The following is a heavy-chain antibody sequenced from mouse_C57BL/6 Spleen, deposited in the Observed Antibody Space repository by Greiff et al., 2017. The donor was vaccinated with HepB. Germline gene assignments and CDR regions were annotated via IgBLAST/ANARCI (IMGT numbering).Heavy chain of an antibody. CDR2: INPNNGGT. Sequence: VQLQQSGPELVKPGASVKIPCKASGYTFTDYNMDWVKQSHGKSLEWIGDINPNNGGTIYNQKFKGKATLTVDKSSSTAYMELRSLTSEDTAVYYCARRETAQAVYYAMDYWGQGTSVTVSS. V-gene: IGHV1-18*01. CDR3: ARRETAQAVYYAMDY. D-gene: IGHD3-2*02. J-gene: IGHJ4*01. CDR1: GYTFTDYN.